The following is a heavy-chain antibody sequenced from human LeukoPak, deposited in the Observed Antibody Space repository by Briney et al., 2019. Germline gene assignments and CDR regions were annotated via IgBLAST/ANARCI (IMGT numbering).Heavy chain of an antibody. CDR2: ISAYNGNT. V-gene: IGHV1-18*01. D-gene: IGHD6-19*01. CDR3: ARDPRGIAVAGTTFDH. J-gene: IGHJ4*02. Sequence: ASVKVSCKASGYTFTGYGISWVRQAPGQGLEWMGWISAYNGNTNYAQKLQGRVTMTTDTSTSTAYMELRSLRSDDTAVYYCARDPRGIAVAGTTFDHWGQGTLVTVSS. CDR1: GYTFTGYG.